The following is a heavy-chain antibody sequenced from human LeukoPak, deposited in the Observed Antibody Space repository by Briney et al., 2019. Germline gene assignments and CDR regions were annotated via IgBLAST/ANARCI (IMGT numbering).Heavy chain of an antibody. V-gene: IGHV1-69*05. D-gene: IGHD3-22*01. CDR1: GGTFSSYA. CDR2: IIPIFGTA. CDR3: AREGVEGGWYYYDSSGYYLTDY. Sequence: SVKASCKASGGTFSSYAISWVRQAPGQGLEWMGRIIPIFGTANYAQKFQDRVTITTDESTSTAYMELSSLRSEDTAVYYCAREGVEGGWYYYDSSGYYLTDYWGQGTLVTVSS. J-gene: IGHJ4*02.